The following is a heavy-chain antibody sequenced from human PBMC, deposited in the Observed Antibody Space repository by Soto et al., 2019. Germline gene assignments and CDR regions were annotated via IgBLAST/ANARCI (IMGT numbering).Heavy chain of an antibody. J-gene: IGHJ5*02. V-gene: IGHV3-9*01. CDR1: GFTFDDYA. CDR3: AKGIVGATINWFDP. D-gene: IGHD1-26*01. Sequence: EVQLVESGGGLVQPGRSLRLSCAAPGFTFDDYAMHWVRQAPGKGLEWVSGISWNSGSIGYADSVKGRFTISRDNAKNALNMQMNSLRAEDTALYYCAKGIVGATINWFDPWGQGTLVTVSS. CDR2: ISWNSGSI.